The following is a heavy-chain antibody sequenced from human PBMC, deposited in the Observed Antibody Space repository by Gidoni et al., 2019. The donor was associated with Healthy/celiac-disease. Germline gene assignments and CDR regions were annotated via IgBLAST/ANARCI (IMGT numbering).Heavy chain of an antibody. CDR3: TRQGNYYGSGSYPYYYYGMDV. V-gene: IGHV3-73*02. CDR2: ITSKANSYAT. J-gene: IGHJ6*04. Sequence: EVQLVESGGGLVQPGGSLKLSCAASGFTFSGSAMHWVRQASGKGLGLVGRITSKANSYATAYAASVKGRFTISRDDSKNTAYLQMNSLKTEDTAVYYCTRQGNYYGSGSYPYYYYGMDVWGKGTTVTVSS. D-gene: IGHD3-10*01. CDR1: GFTFSGSA.